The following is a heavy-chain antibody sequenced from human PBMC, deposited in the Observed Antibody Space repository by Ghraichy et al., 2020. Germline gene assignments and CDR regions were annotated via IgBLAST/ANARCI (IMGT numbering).Heavy chain of an antibody. CDR1: GYSFISYR. V-gene: IGHV5-51*01. CDR3: ARSVAGTGGFDY. Sequence: GESLNISCQGSGYSFISYRIGWVRQMPGKGLEWMGIIYPVDSDTRYSPSFQGQVTMSVDKSTNTAYLRWSSLNASDTAMYSCARSVAGTGGFDYWGQGTLVTVSS. J-gene: IGHJ4*02. CDR2: IYPVDSDT. D-gene: IGHD6-19*01.